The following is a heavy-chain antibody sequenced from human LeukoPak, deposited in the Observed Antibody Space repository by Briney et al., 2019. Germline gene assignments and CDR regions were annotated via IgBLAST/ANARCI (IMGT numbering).Heavy chain of an antibody. CDR2: IRYDGSNK. Sequence: GGSLRLSCAASGFPFSSHWLSWFRQAPGKGLEWVAFIRYDGSNKYYADSVKGRFTISRDNSRNTLYLQMNSLRAEDTAVYYCAKDANWKREYYYYMDVWGKGTTVTVSS. CDR3: AKDANWKREYYYYMDV. V-gene: IGHV3-30*02. J-gene: IGHJ6*03. CDR1: GFPFSSHW. D-gene: IGHD1-20*01.